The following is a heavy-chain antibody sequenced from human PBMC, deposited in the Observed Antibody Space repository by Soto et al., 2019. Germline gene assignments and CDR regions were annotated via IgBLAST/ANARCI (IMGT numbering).Heavy chain of an antibody. CDR2: INHSGST. CDR3: ARGHFRVRGVIMGSTRYFDY. V-gene: IGHV4-34*01. CDR1: GGSFSGYY. J-gene: IGHJ4*02. Sequence: QVQLQQWGAGLLKPSETLSLTCAVYGGSFSGYYWSWIRQPPGKGLEWIGEINHSGSTNYNPSLKSRVTISVDTSKNQFSLKLSSVTAADTAVYYCARGHFRVRGVIMGSTRYFDYWGQGTLVTVSS. D-gene: IGHD3-10*01.